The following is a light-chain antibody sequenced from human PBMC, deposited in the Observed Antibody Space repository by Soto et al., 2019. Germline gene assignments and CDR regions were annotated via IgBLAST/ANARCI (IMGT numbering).Light chain of an antibody. J-gene: IGKJ1*01. CDR2: AAS. Sequence: DIQMTQSPSSLSASVEDRVTITCRASQGMSNYLAWYQQKPGKVPKLLIYAASTLQSGVPSRFSGSGSGTDFTLTISSLQPEDVATYYCQKYNSAPRTFGQGTKVEIK. V-gene: IGKV1-27*01. CDR3: QKYNSAPRT. CDR1: QGMSNY.